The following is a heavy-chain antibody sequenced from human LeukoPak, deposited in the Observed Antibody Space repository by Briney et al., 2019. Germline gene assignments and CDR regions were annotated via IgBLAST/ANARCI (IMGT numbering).Heavy chain of an antibody. V-gene: IGHV3-11*01. CDR2: MSSRSGII. CDR3: AGGLLEAQGWLQWLGTVYSMDV. Sequence: PGGSLRLSCVASGFNFSDYYMNWIRQSPGKGLEWISYMSSRSGIIYYADSVKGRFTISRDSARNPLYLQMNSLRVDDTAVYYCAGGLLEAQGWLQWLGTVYSMDVWGQGTPVTVSS. J-gene: IGHJ6*02. D-gene: IGHD5-24*01. CDR1: GFNFSDYY.